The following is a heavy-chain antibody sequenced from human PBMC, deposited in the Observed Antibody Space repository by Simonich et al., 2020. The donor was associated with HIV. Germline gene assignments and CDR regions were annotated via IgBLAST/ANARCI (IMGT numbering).Heavy chain of an antibody. V-gene: IGHV4-34*01. CDR1: GGSISDDH. Sequence: QVQLQQWGAGPLKPSETLSLTFAFNGGSISDDHWNWIRPPPGKGLEWVGEIGHGGRTNYNPSLRSRVTSSENTAKKHVSLTVNSVTAADTAVYYCARRFCTEGVCHKAFDSWGQGTLVTVSS. CDR2: IGHGGRT. D-gene: IGHD2-8*01. CDR3: ARRFCTEGVCHKAFDS. J-gene: IGHJ4*02.